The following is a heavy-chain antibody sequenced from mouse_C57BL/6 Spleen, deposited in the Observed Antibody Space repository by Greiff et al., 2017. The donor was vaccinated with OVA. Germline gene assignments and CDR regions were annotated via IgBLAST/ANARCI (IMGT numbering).Heavy chain of an antibody. CDR1: GYSFTSYY. Sequence: QVQLQQSGPELVKPGASVKISCKASGYSFTSYYIHWVKQRPGQGLEWIGWIYPGSGNTKYNEKFKGKATLTADTSSSTAYMQLSSLTSEDSAVYYCAIYYGYGGGYFDYWGQGTTLTVSS. CDR2: IYPGSGNT. D-gene: IGHD2-2*01. CDR3: AIYYGYGGGYFDY. J-gene: IGHJ2*01. V-gene: IGHV1-66*01.